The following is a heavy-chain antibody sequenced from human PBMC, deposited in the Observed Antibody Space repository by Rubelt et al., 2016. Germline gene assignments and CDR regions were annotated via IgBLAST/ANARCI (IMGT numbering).Heavy chain of an antibody. CDR1: GYTFTGYY. D-gene: IGHD3-9*01. CDR3: ARGAGGRYFDWYDAFDI. CDR2: ITPTSGGT. J-gene: IGHJ3*02. Sequence: QVQLVQSGAEVKKPGASVTVSCKASGYTFTGYYMHWVRQAPGQGLEWLGWITPTSGGTNYAQKFPGRGTMTRDTYISTADMGLSRLRSDDTAVYYCARGAGGRYFDWYDAFDIWGQGTMVTVSS. V-gene: IGHV1-2*02.